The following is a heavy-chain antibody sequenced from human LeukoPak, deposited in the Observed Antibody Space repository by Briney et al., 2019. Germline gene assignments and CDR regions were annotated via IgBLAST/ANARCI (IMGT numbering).Heavy chain of an antibody. CDR2: IYHSGST. CDR1: GGSISSSNW. D-gene: IGHD3-22*01. CDR3: ARAYITMIVVVIWYFDF. V-gene: IGHV4-4*02. Sequence: SGTLSLTCAVSGGSISSSNWWSWVRQPPGRGLEWIGEIYHSGSTNYNPSLKSRVTISVDKSKNQFSLKLSSVTAADTAVYYCARAYITMIVVVIWYFDFWGRGTLVTVSS. J-gene: IGHJ2*01.